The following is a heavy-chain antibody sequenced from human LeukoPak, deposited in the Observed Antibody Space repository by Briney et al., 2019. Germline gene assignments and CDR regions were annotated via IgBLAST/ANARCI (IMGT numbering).Heavy chain of an antibody. CDR3: ARVRPFNYDSSGYYWSYFDY. Sequence: GGSLRLSCAASGFTFSSYAMHWVRQAPGKGVEWVAVISYDGSNKYYADSVKGRFTISRDNSKNTLYLQMNSLRAEDTPVHYSARVRPFNYDSSGYYWSYFDYWGQGTLVTVSS. V-gene: IGHV3-30*01. CDR2: ISYDGSNK. J-gene: IGHJ4*02. CDR1: GFTFSSYA. D-gene: IGHD3-22*01.